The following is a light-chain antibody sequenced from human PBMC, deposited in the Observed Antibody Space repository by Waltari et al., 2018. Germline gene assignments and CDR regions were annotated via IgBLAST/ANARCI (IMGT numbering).Light chain of an antibody. J-gene: IGLJ3*02. V-gene: IGLV3-27*01. Sequence: SSALTQPSSVSVSPGQTATIPCSGDELANRYVRWPKQNPGQAPVLVIYKDRERPSGIPERFSGSSSGTTVTLTITGAQVEDEAEYYCYSATDNNVVFGGGTRLTVL. CDR2: KDR. CDR1: ELANRY. CDR3: YSATDNNVV.